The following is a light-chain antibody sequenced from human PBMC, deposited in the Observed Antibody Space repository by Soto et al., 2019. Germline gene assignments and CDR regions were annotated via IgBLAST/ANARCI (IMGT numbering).Light chain of an antibody. V-gene: IGKV1-12*01. Sequence: DTQMTQSPSSVSAAVGDTVTITCRPSQGISVWLAWYQLRPGQAPKLLIYATSRVHGVPSRFAGRGSETDFTLTINNLQPEDSAVYYCQQYHNWPPITFGQGTRLEIK. J-gene: IGKJ5*01. CDR2: ATS. CDR1: QGISVW. CDR3: QQYHNWPPIT.